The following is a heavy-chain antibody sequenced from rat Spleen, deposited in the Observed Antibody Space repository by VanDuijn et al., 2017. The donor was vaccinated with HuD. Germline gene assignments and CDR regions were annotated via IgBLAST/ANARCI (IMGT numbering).Heavy chain of an antibody. D-gene: IGHD1-1*01. CDR1: GFSLTSYH. Sequence: QVQLKESGPGLVQPSQTLSLTCTVSGFSLTSYHVHWVRQPPGKGLEWIGAIWSGGGTDYSSALKSRLNISRDTSKNQVFLKMNSLQTEDTAIYYCTRESPYYFSAYYFDYWGPGTMVTVSS. CDR3: TRESPYYFSAYYFDY. J-gene: IGHJ1*01. V-gene: IGHV2-15*01. CDR2: IWSGGGT.